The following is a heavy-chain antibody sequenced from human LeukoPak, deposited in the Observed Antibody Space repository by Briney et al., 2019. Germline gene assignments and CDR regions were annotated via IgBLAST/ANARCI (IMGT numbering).Heavy chain of an antibody. J-gene: IGHJ4*02. V-gene: IGHV3-21*01. CDR3: ARDYGGRYSSSWYHYFDY. CDR1: GFPFSTYT. D-gene: IGHD6-13*01. Sequence: GGSLRLSCAASGFPFSTYTMNWVRQAPGKGLEWVSSITGSSSYIYYADSVKGRFTISRGNAKNSLYLQMNSLRAEDTAVYYCARDYGGRYSSSWYHYFDYWGQGTLVTVSS. CDR2: ITGSSSYI.